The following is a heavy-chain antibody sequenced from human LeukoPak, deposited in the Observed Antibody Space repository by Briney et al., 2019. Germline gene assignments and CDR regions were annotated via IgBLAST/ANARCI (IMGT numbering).Heavy chain of an antibody. CDR2: INPNSGGT. J-gene: IGHJ6*03. Sequence: ASVKVSCKASGYTFTGYYMHWVRQAPGQGLEWMGRINPNSGGTNYAQKFQGRVTMTRDTSISTAYMELSRLRSDDTAVYYCAGRFLDFFEARYYSYFYMDVWGKGTTVTVSS. CDR3: AGRFLDFFEARYYSYFYMDV. D-gene: IGHD3-3*01. CDR1: GYTFTGYY. V-gene: IGHV1-2*06.